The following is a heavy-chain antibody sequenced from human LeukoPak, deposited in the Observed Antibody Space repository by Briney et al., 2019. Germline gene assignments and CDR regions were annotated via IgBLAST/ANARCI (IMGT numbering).Heavy chain of an antibody. CDR3: ARVPYSQWATGYGMDV. CDR1: GYTFTSYG. Sequence: ASVKVSCKASGYTFTSYGISWVRQAPGQGLEWMGWISAYNGNTNYAQKFQGRVTITADKSTSTAYMELSSLRSEDTAVYYCARVPYSQWATGYGMDVWGQGATVTVSS. D-gene: IGHD4-11*01. CDR2: ISAYNGNT. V-gene: IGHV1-18*01. J-gene: IGHJ6*02.